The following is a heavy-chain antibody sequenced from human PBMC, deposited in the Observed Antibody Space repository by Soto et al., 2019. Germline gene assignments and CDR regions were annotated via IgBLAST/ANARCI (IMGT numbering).Heavy chain of an antibody. J-gene: IGHJ3*02. CDR1: GGSISSYY. CDR3: ARGPPWMDAFDI. D-gene: IGHD5-12*01. Sequence: QVQLQESGPGLVKPSETLSLTCTVSGGSISSYYWSWIRHSPGKGLEWVAYISHTGTTDDIPSLKCRLTTSPETSKNQFCLMLTSGIAAETAVYYCARGPPWMDAFDIWGQGTKVTVSP. V-gene: IGHV4-59*01. CDR2: ISHTGTT.